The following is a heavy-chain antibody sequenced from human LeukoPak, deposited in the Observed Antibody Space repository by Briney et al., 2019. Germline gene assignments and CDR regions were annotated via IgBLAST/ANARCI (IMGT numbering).Heavy chain of an antibody. J-gene: IGHJ4*02. CDR1: GFTFSNYA. CDR2: ISGGGGST. Sequence: PGGSLRLSCAASGFTFSNYAMSWVRQAPGKGLEWVSAISGGGGSTFYADSVKGRFTISRDNSKNTLYLQMNSLRAEDTAVYYCAKRNSGYDFYYFGYWGQGTLVTVSS. D-gene: IGHD5-12*01. CDR3: AKRNSGYDFYYFGY. V-gene: IGHV3-23*01.